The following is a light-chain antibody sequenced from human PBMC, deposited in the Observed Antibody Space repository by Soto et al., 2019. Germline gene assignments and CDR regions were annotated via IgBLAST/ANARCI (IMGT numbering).Light chain of an antibody. V-gene: IGKV1-39*01. CDR3: QQSYSTPIT. CDR1: QSISSY. CDR2: AAS. Sequence: DIQMTQSPSSLSASVGDRVTITCRASQSISSYLNWYQQKPGKAPKLLIYAASSLQSGVPSRFTGSGSGADFTLTIRRLQPEDVATYHCQQSYSTPITFGQGTRLAIK. J-gene: IGKJ5*01.